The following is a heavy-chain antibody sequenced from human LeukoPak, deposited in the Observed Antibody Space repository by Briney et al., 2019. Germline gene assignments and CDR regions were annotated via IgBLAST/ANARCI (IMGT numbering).Heavy chain of an antibody. D-gene: IGHD2-2*02. CDR3: SRGLYVPPDY. V-gene: IGHV3-74*01. J-gene: IGHJ4*02. Sequence: PGGSLRLSCAASGFTVSSNYMSWVRQAPGKGLEWVSRINSDGSSTSYADSVKGRFTISRDSARNTLYLQMSSLRAEDTAVYYCSRGLYVPPDYWGQGTLVTVSS. CDR2: INSDGSST. CDR1: GFTVSSNY.